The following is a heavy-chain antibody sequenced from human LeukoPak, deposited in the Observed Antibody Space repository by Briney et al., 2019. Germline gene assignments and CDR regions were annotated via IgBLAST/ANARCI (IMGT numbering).Heavy chain of an antibody. V-gene: IGHV3-23*01. D-gene: IGHD3-16*01. CDR3: AKYKNLMITFGGADYYFDY. CDR2: ISGSGGTT. Sequence: GGSLRLSCAASGFSFSSYGMNWVRQAPGKGLEWVSAISGSGGTTYYADSVKGRFTISRDNSKNTLYLQMNSLRAEDTAVYYCAKYKNLMITFGGADYYFDYWGQGTLVTVSS. J-gene: IGHJ4*02. CDR1: GFSFSSYG.